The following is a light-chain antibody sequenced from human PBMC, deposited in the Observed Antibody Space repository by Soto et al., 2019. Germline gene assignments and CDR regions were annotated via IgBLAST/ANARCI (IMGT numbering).Light chain of an antibody. CDR1: SSNIGSNT. J-gene: IGLJ2*01. CDR2: SNT. CDR3: ASWDDSLNGVV. Sequence: QSVLTQPLSASGTPGQRVTISCSGSSSNIGSNTVNWYQQLPGTAPKLLIYSNTLRPSGVPDRFSGSKSGTSASLAISGLQTEDESGYYCASWDDSLNGVVFGGGTKLTAL. V-gene: IGLV1-44*01.